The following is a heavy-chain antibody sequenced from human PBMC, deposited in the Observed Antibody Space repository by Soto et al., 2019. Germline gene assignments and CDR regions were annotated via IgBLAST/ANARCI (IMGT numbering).Heavy chain of an antibody. CDR3: ARPTVTLHY. J-gene: IGHJ4*02. Sequence: GGSLRLSCAASGFTFSSYWMHWVRQAPGKGLVWVSRINPDGSDTIYADSVKGRFTISRDNAKNTLYLQMSSLRADDTAVYYCARPTVTLHYWGQGTLVTVSS. D-gene: IGHD4-17*01. CDR1: GFTFSSYW. V-gene: IGHV3-74*01. CDR2: INPDGSDT.